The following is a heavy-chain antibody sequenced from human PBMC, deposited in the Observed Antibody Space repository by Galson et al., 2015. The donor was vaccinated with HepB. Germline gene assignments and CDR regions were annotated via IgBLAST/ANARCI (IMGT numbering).Heavy chain of an antibody. D-gene: IGHD6-13*01. CDR3: AKDSASSSWYVSQWFDP. V-gene: IGHV3-23*01. CDR2: ISGSGGST. Sequence: SLRLSCAASGFTFSSYAMSWVRQAPGKGLEWVSAISGSGGSTYYADSVKGRFTISRDNSKNTLYLQMNSLRAEDTAVYYCAKDSASSSWYVSQWFDPWGQGTLVTVSS. J-gene: IGHJ5*02. CDR1: GFTFSSYA.